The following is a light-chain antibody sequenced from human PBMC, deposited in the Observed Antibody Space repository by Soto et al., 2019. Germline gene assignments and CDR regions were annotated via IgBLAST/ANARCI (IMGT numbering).Light chain of an antibody. CDR2: GAS. CDR3: QQYNNWPIT. J-gene: IGKJ5*01. CDR1: QSVSSN. V-gene: IGKV3-15*01. Sequence: EIVMTQPPATLSVSPGERATLYCRASQSVSSNLAWYQQKPGQAPRLLIYGASTRATGIPARFSGSGSGTEFTLTISSLQSEDFAVYYCQQYNNWPITFGQGTRLEIK.